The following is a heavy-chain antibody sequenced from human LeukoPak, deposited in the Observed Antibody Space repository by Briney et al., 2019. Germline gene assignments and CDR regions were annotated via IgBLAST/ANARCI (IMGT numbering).Heavy chain of an antibody. CDR3: ARHGSVAD. V-gene: IGHV4-39*01. CDR2: IYYSGST. D-gene: IGHD2-15*01. CDR1: GGSISSSSYY. J-gene: IGHJ4*02. Sequence: SETLSLTCTVSGGSISSSSYYWGWFRQPPGKGLEWIGSIYYSGSTYYNPSLKSRVTISVDTSKNQFSLKLSSVTAADTAVYYCARHGSVADWGQGTLVTVSS.